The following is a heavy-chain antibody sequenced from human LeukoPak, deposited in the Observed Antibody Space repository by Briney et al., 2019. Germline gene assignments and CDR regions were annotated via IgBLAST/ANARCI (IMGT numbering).Heavy chain of an antibody. V-gene: IGHV1-2*02. CDR3: ASLGYCSSTSCADY. CDR2: INPNSGGT. J-gene: IGHJ4*02. D-gene: IGHD2-2*01. Sequence: ASVKVSCKASGYTFTGYYMHWVRQAPGQGLEWMGWINPNSGGTNYAQRFQGRVTMTRDTSISTAYMELSRLRSDDTAVYYCASLGYCSSTSCADYWGQGTLVTVSS. CDR1: GYTFTGYY.